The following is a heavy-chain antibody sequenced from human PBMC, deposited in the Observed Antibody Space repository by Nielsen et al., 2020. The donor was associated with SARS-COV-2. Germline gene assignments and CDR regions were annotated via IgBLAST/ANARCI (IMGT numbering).Heavy chain of an antibody. V-gene: IGHV7-4-1*02. Sequence: ASVKVSCKASGYTFTNYAMNWVRQAPGQGLEWMGWINTNTGHPMYAQGFTGRFVFSLDTSVSTAYLQITSLKAEDTAVYYCARGSNGYDTSDFDYWGQGTLVTVSS. CDR2: INTNTGHP. D-gene: IGHD3-22*01. CDR1: GYTFTNYA. CDR3: ARGSNGYDTSDFDY. J-gene: IGHJ4*02.